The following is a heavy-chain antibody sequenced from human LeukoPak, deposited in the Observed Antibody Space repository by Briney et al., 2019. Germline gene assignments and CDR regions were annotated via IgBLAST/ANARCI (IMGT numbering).Heavy chain of an antibody. Sequence: GGSLRLSCAASGFTFSSYGMSWVRQAPGKGLEWVSAISGSGGSTYYADSVKGRFTISRDNSKNTLYLQMNSLRAEDTAVYYCARRDYDILTGYYMFGDYWGQGTLVTVSS. CDR2: ISGSGGST. V-gene: IGHV3-23*01. CDR3: ARRDYDILTGYYMFGDY. D-gene: IGHD3-9*01. J-gene: IGHJ4*02. CDR1: GFTFSSYG.